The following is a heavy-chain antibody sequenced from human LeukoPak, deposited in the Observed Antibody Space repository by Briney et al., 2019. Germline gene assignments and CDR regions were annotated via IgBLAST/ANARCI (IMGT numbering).Heavy chain of an antibody. CDR3: ARGSVIFLESRNWFDP. D-gene: IGHD3-3*01. Sequence: SETLSLTCAVYGGSFSGYYWSWIRQPPGKGLEWIGEINHSGSTNYNPSLKSRVTISVDTSKNQFSLKLSSVTAADTAVYYCARGSVIFLESRNWFDPWGQGILVTVSS. J-gene: IGHJ5*02. CDR2: INHSGST. CDR1: GGSFSGYY. V-gene: IGHV4-34*01.